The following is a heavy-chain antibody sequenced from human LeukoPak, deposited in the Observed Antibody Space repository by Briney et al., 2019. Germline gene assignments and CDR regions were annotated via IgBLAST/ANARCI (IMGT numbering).Heavy chain of an antibody. Sequence: PGGSLRLSCEASGFTFRSYSMNWVRQAPGKGLEWVSYISSSSSTIYYADSVKGRFTISRDNAKNSLYLQLNSLRAEDTAVYYCTREDNWYFDLWGRGTLVTVSS. V-gene: IGHV3-48*04. CDR3: TREDNWYFDL. J-gene: IGHJ2*01. CDR1: GFTFRSYS. CDR2: ISSSSSTI.